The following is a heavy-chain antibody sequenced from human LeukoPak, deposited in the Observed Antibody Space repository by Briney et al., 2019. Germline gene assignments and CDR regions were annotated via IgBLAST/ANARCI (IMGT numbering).Heavy chain of an antibody. CDR1: GFTFSSYA. D-gene: IGHD3-22*01. Sequence: GGSLRLSCAASGFTFSSYAMHWVRQAPGKGLERVAVISYDGSNKYYADSVKGRFTISRDNSKNTLYLQMNSLRAEDTAVYYCARDQYYYDSSGYPSYWGQGTLVTVSA. J-gene: IGHJ4*02. CDR2: ISYDGSNK. V-gene: IGHV3-30*04. CDR3: ARDQYYYDSSGYPSY.